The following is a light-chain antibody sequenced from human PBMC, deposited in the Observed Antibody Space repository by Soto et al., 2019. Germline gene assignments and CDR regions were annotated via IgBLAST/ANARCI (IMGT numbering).Light chain of an antibody. CDR2: GVS. Sequence: QSALTQPPSASGSPGQSVTISCTGTSSDVGGYDRVSWFQQHPGKAPKLIIYGVSNRPPGVSNRFSGSKSGDTASLTISGLQAEDETDYYCSSYRSGSILVFGTGTKLTVL. CDR1: SSDVGGYDR. V-gene: IGLV2-14*01. J-gene: IGLJ1*01. CDR3: SSYRSGSILV.